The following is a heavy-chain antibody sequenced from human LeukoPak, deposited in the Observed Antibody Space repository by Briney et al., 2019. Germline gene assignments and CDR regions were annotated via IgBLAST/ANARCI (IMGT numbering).Heavy chain of an antibody. D-gene: IGHD6-6*01. CDR3: ARGQQLAPFPFDP. CDR1: GDSITGHY. CDR2: IYTSGST. V-gene: IGHV4-4*07. Sequence: SETLSLTCSVSGDSITGHYLTWIRQPPGNGLEWIGRIYTSGSTNYNPSLKSRVTMSVDTSKNQFSLKLSSVTAADTAVYYCARGQQLAPFPFDPWGQGTLVTVSS. J-gene: IGHJ5*02.